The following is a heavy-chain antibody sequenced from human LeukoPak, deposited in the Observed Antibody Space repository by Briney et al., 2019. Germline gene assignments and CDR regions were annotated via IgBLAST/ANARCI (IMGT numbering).Heavy chain of an antibody. D-gene: IGHD2-21*02. CDR2: IIHSGSS. Sequence: SETQSLTCAVYGGSFSGYYWSWIRQPPGKGLEWIGEIIHSGSSNYNPSLKSRVTISVDTSKNQVSLKLSSVTAADTAVYYCARGHSSVVTAIPYYFDYWGQGTLVTVSS. CDR1: GGSFSGYY. V-gene: IGHV4-34*01. CDR3: ARGHSSVVTAIPYYFDY. J-gene: IGHJ4*02.